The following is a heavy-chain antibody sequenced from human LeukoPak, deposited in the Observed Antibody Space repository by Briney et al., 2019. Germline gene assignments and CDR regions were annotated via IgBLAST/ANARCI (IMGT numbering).Heavy chain of an antibody. D-gene: IGHD3-3*01. CDR3: ARGRRSGYQLDY. CDR2: INSDGSST. J-gene: IGHJ4*02. CDR1: GFTFSSYW. Sequence: GGSLGLSGAASGFTFSSYWMHWVRQAPGKGLVWVSRINSDGSSTSYADSVKGRFTISRDNAKNTLYLQMNSLRAEDTAVYYCARGRRSGYQLDYWGQGTLVTVSS. V-gene: IGHV3-74*01.